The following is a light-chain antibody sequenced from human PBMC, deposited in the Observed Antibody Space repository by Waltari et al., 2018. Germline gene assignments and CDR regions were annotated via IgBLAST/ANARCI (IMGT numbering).Light chain of an antibody. J-gene: IGKJ4*01. CDR1: QNIDAS. Sequence: EIVMTQSPETLSVSPGQRVTISCRASQNIDASLAWHQQRPGQAPRVLISGASYRVTGIPDRFSGGGSGTEFTLTISSLQSDDVAIYYCQQFHTWPLTFGGGTKVEIK. CDR2: GAS. CDR3: QQFHTWPLT. V-gene: IGKV3-15*01.